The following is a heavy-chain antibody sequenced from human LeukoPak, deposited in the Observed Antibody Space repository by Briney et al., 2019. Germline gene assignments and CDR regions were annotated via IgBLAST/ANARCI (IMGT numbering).Heavy chain of an antibody. V-gene: IGHV3-30*18. Sequence: PGRSLRLSCAASGFTFSSYGMHWVRQAPGKGLEWVAVISYDGSNKYYADSVKGRFTISRDNSKNTLYLQMNSLRCEDTAVYYCAKECGYYDFWTPAAFDIWGQGTMVTVSS. D-gene: IGHD3-3*01. CDR2: ISYDGSNK. J-gene: IGHJ3*02. CDR3: AKECGYYDFWTPAAFDI. CDR1: GFTFSSYG.